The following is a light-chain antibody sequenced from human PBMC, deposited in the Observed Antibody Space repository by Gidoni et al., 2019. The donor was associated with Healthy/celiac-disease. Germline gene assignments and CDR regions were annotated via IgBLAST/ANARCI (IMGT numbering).Light chain of an antibody. V-gene: IGKV2-30*01. CDR2: KVS. CDR1: QSLVNSDGNTY. J-gene: IGKJ4*01. Sequence: DVVMTQSPLSLPVTLGQPASISCRSSQSLVNSDGNTYLNWFQQRPGQSPRRLIYKVSNRDSGVPDRFSGSGSGTDFTLKISRVEAEDVGVYYCMQGTHWPLTFGGXTKVEIK. CDR3: MQGTHWPLT.